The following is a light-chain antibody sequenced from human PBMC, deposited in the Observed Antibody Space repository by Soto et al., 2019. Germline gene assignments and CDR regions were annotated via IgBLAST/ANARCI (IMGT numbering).Light chain of an antibody. V-gene: IGKV3-20*01. J-gene: IGKJ2*01. Sequence: EIVLTQSPGPLSLSPGETASLSCWASQSIVSNFLAWYQQRRGQPPRLLIYDSSRRASGIPARFTGSGSGTAFTLTISRVEPEDSAVYYCQQTFHSPRTFGQATRLEI. CDR1: QSIVSNF. CDR2: DSS. CDR3: QQTFHSPRT.